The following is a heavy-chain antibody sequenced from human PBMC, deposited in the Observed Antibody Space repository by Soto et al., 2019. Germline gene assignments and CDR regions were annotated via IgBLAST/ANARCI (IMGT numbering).Heavy chain of an antibody. J-gene: IGHJ6*03. Sequence: SETLSLTCTVSGGSISSYYWSWIRQPPGKGLERIGYIYYSGSTNYNPSLKSRVTISVDTSKNQFSLKLSSVTAADTAMYYCARVPNYGDYVYYYYYMDVWGKGTTVTVSS. CDR2: IYYSGST. CDR3: ARVPNYGDYVYYYYYMDV. D-gene: IGHD4-17*01. V-gene: IGHV4-59*01. CDR1: GGSISSYY.